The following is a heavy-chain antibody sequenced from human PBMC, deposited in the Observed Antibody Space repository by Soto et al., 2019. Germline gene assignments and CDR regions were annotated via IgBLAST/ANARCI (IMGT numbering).Heavy chain of an antibody. V-gene: IGHV4-34*01. Sequence: SETLSLTCAVYGGSFSGYYWSWIRQPPGKGLEWIGEINHSGSTNYNPSLKSRVTISVDTSKNQFSLKLSSVTAADTAVYYCARGKAIFPYYYYYYYMDVWGKGTTVTVSS. D-gene: IGHD3-9*01. CDR2: INHSGST. J-gene: IGHJ6*03. CDR1: GGSFSGYY. CDR3: ARGKAIFPYYYYYYYMDV.